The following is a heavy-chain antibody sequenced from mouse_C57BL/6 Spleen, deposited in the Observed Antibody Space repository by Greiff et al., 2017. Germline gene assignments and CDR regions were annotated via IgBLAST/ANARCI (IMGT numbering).Heavy chain of an antibody. CDR3: ARSGTGTYYYAMDY. CDR1: GFTFTDYY. Sequence: EVKLVESGGGLVQPGGSLSLSCAASGFTFTDYYMSWVRQPPGKALEWLGFIRNKANGYTTEYSASVKGRFTISRDNSQSILYLQMNALRAEDSATYYCARSGTGTYYYAMDYWGQGTSVTVSS. CDR2: IRNKANGYTT. J-gene: IGHJ4*01. D-gene: IGHD4-1*01. V-gene: IGHV7-3*01.